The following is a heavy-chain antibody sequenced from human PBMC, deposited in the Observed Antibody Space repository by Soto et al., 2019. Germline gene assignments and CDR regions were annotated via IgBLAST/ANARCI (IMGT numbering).Heavy chain of an antibody. CDR2: ISGSGGST. V-gene: IGHV3-23*01. J-gene: IGHJ5*02. D-gene: IGHD2-2*01. CDR3: AKEDIVVVPAARGDLLDP. CDR1: GFTFSSYA. Sequence: GGSLRLSCAASGFTFSSYAMSWVRQAPGKGLEWVSAISGSGGSTYYADSVKGRFTISRDNSKNTLYLQMNSLRAEDTAVYYCAKEDIVVVPAARGDLLDPWGQGTLVTVSS.